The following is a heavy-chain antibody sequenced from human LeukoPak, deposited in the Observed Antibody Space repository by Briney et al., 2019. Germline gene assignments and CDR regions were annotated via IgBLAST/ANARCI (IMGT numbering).Heavy chain of an antibody. Sequence: SETLSLTCTVSGGSISSYYCSWIRQPPGKGLEWIGYIYYSGSTNYNPSLKSRVTMSVDTSKNEFSLKLSSVTAADAAVYYCGRDLSGGYGDWYFDLWGRGTLVTVSS. D-gene: IGHD3-22*01. CDR1: GGSISSYY. CDR3: GRDLSGGYGDWYFDL. J-gene: IGHJ2*01. V-gene: IGHV4-59*01. CDR2: IYYSGST.